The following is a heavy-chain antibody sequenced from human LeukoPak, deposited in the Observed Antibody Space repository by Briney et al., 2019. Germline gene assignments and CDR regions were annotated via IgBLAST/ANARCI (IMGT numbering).Heavy chain of an antibody. D-gene: IGHD5-12*01. Sequence: GGSLRLSCAASGFTFSTYWMNWVRQAPGKGLEWVSSISSISSSYIYYADSVKGRFTISRDNARNSLYLQMNSLRAEDTAVYYCAREHSGYDFPGRDYYYMDVWGKGTTVTVPS. CDR3: AREHSGYDFPGRDYYYMDV. V-gene: IGHV3-21*01. J-gene: IGHJ6*03. CDR1: GFTFSTYW. CDR2: ISSISSSYI.